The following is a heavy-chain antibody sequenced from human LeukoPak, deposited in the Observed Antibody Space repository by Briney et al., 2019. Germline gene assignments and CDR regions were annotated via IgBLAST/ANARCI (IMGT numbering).Heavy chain of an antibody. Sequence: GGSLRLSCAASGFTFSSYAMSWVRQAPGKGLEWVSAISGSGGSTYYADSVKGRFTISRDNSKNTLYLQMNSLRAEDTAVYYCAKGLVVLVPAADAFDIWGQGTMVTVSS. CDR1: GFTFSSYA. J-gene: IGHJ3*02. V-gene: IGHV3-23*01. D-gene: IGHD2-2*01. CDR2: ISGSGGST. CDR3: AKGLVVLVPAADAFDI.